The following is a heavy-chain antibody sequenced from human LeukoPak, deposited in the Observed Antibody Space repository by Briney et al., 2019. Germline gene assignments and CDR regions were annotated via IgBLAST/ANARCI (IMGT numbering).Heavy chain of an antibody. V-gene: IGHV3-74*01. CDR3: ARVGGFGSGEHFSLDI. J-gene: IGHJ3*02. CDR2: INTYEGVT. Sequence: GGSLRLSCAVSGFSVRHYWIHWVRQAPGKGLVWVSRINTYEGVTFYADSVKGRLTISSDAAKNTVYLQMSSLRVEDTAVYYCARVGGFGSGEHFSLDIWGQGTMVTVSS. D-gene: IGHD3-10*01. CDR1: GFSVRHYW.